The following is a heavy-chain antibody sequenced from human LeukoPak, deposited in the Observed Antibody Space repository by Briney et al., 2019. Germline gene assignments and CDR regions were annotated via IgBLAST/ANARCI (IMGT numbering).Heavy chain of an antibody. CDR3: ARSFRPTNSGSYYFDY. CDR2: IDTAGDT. CDR1: GFTFSTYD. J-gene: IGHJ4*02. Sequence: QSGGSLRLSCAASGFTFSTYDMHWVRQATGKGLEWVSAIDTAGDTYYPGSVKGRFTVSRENAKNSLYLQMNSLRAGDTAVYYCARSFRPTNSGSYYFDYWGQGTLVTVSS. D-gene: IGHD1-26*01. V-gene: IGHV3-13*01.